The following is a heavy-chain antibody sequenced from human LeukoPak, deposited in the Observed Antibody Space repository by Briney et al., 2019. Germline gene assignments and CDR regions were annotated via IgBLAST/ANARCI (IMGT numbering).Heavy chain of an antibody. CDR2: ISYDGSNE. V-gene: IGHV3-30*18. D-gene: IGHD3-22*01. CDR3: AKVALFSGYYPPFDY. Sequence: GGSLRLSCTASGFTFSNYGMHWVRQAPGKGLEWVAVISYDGSNEYCAHSVKGRFTISRDNSKNTLFLQMNSLRPEDTAVYHCAKVALFSGYYPPFDYWGQGTLVTVSS. CDR1: GFTFSNYG. J-gene: IGHJ4*02.